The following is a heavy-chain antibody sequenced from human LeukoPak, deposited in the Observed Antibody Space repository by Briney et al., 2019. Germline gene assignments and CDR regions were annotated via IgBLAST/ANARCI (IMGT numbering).Heavy chain of an antibody. CDR3: ARERQRGYSSGWYGY. CDR1: GGSFSGYY. Sequence: SETLSLTCAVYGGSFSGYYWSWIRQSPGKGLEWIGEINHSGSTNYNPSLKSRVTISVDTSKNQFSLKLSSVTAADTVVYYCARERQRGYSSGWYGYWGQGTLVTVSS. V-gene: IGHV4-34*01. CDR2: INHSGST. D-gene: IGHD6-19*01. J-gene: IGHJ4*02.